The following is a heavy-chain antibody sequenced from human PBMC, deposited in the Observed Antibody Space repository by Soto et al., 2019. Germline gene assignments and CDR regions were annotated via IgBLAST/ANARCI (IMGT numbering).Heavy chain of an antibody. Sequence: HVQLVESGGGVVQPGRSLRLSCAASGFTFSSYGMHWVRQAPGKGLEWVAVIWYDGSNKYYADSVKGRFTISRDNSKNTLYLQMNSLRAEDTAVYYCARVGYDFWSGYYSNYYGMDVWGQGTTVTVSS. CDR1: GFTFSSYG. V-gene: IGHV3-33*01. CDR2: IWYDGSNK. CDR3: ARVGYDFWSGYYSNYYGMDV. J-gene: IGHJ6*02. D-gene: IGHD3-3*01.